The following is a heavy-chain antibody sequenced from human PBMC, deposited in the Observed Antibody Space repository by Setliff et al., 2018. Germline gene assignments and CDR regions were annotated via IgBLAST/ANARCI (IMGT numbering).Heavy chain of an antibody. CDR1: RGTFSNYA. CDR3: ARSPFPVDTVMVTTFDS. Sequence: ASVKVSCKTSRGTFSNYAISWVRQAPGQGLEWMGGTTPIFTTANYAQKFQGRVTITADESTSTAYMELSSLKSEDTAVYYCARSPFPVDTVMVTTFDSWGQGTQVTVSS. J-gene: IGHJ4*02. V-gene: IGHV1-69*13. D-gene: IGHD5-18*01. CDR2: TTPIFTTA.